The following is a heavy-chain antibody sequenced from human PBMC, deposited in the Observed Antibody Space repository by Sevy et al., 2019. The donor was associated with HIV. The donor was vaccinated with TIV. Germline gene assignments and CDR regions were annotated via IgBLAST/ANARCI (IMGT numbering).Heavy chain of an antibody. D-gene: IGHD3-3*01. CDR2: INPISGGT. J-gene: IGHJ6*02. V-gene: IGHV1-2*06. Sequence: ASVKVSCKASGYAFTGYYIHWVRQAPGQGLEWMGRINPISGGTDDSQKFQGRVTMSRDTSISTAYMDVTRLRSDDTAVYYCARAPTDFWTGGMDVWGQGIVVTVSS. CDR3: ARAPTDFWTGGMDV. CDR1: GYAFTGYY.